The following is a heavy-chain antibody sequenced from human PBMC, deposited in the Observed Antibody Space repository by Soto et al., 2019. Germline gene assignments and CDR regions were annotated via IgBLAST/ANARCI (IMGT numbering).Heavy chain of an antibody. CDR2: IKSKSEGETT. CDR1: GLTFSNAW. D-gene: IGHD1-26*01. Sequence: GGSLRLSCVVSGLTFSNAWMSWVRQAPGKGLEWVGRIKSKSEGETTDYAAPVKGRFTISRHDSNSTLYLQMNSPKTEDTAVYYCTILEMAPAHWDQGTLVTVSS. CDR3: TILEMAPAH. V-gene: IGHV3-15*01. J-gene: IGHJ4*02.